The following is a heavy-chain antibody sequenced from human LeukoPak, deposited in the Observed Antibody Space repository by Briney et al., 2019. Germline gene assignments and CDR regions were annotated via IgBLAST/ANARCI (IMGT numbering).Heavy chain of an antibody. CDR2: ISSSSSYI. V-gene: IGHV3-21*01. CDR1: GFTFSSYS. J-gene: IGHJ4*02. Sequence: GGSLRLSCAASGFTFSSYSMNWVRQAPGKGLEWVSSISSSSSYIYYADSVKGRFTISRDNSKNTLYLQMNSLRAEDTAVYYCARDQEIVVVMITFDYWGQGTLVTVSS. D-gene: IGHD3-22*01. CDR3: ARDQEIVVVMITFDY.